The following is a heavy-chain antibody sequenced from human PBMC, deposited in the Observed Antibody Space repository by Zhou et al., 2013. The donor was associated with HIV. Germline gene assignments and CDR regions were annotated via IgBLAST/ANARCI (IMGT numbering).Heavy chain of an antibody. J-gene: IGHJ5*02. Sequence: QVQLQESGSGLVKPSETLSLTCSVSGGSISSSYWSWIRQPAGKGLEWIGRMYSSGSTNYKPSLKSRVTMSVDTSKNQFSLKLSSVTAADTAVYYCARSSRGSFSNWFGPWGQGTLVTVSA. V-gene: IGHV4-4*07. CDR3: ARSSRGSFSNWFGP. CDR1: GGSISSSY. CDR2: MYSSGST. D-gene: IGHD1-26*01.